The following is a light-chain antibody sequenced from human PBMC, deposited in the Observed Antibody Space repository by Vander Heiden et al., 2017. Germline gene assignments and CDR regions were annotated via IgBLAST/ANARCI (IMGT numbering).Light chain of an antibody. CDR2: AAS. CDR1: QGISNY. CDR3: QKYNSAPFT. J-gene: IGKJ3*01. V-gene: IGKV1-27*01. Sequence: DIQMTPSPFSLSASVGDRVTITCRASQGISNYLAWYQQKPGKVLKLLIYAASTLQSGVPSRFSGSGSESDFTLTISSLQPEDVATYYCQKYNSAPFTFGPGTKVDIK.